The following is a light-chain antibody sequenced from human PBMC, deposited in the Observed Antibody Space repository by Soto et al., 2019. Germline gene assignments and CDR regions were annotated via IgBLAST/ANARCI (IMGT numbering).Light chain of an antibody. V-gene: IGLV2-14*03. Sequence: QSALTQPASVSGSPGQSITISCAGTSGDVGAFDYVSWYQHHPGKVPKLMIYDVSDRPSGVSTRFSGSKSANMASLTISGLQADDEADYYCAAYTTSSTLVFGGGTKVTGL. J-gene: IGLJ3*02. CDR3: AAYTTSSTLV. CDR2: DVS. CDR1: SGDVGAFDY.